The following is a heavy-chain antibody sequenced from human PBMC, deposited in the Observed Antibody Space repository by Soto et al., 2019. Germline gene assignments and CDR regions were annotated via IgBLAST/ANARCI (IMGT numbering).Heavy chain of an antibody. V-gene: IGHV3-21*01. CDR1: GFTFSSYS. CDR2: ISSSSSYI. D-gene: IGHD2-2*01. Sequence: GGSLRLSCAASGFTFSSYSMNWVRQAPGKGLEWVSSISSSSSYIYYADSVKGRFTISRDNAKNSLYLQMNSLRAEDTAVYYCASLRMRCISTSCLIWGQGTLVTVSS. CDR3: ASLRMRCISTSCLI. J-gene: IGHJ4*02.